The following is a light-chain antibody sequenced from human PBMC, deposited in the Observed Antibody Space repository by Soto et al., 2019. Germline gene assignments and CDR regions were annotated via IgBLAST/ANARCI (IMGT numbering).Light chain of an antibody. CDR3: QQYGSSPFT. CDR1: QSVSSIN. V-gene: IGKV3-20*01. J-gene: IGKJ3*01. CDR2: GAS. Sequence: EIVLTQSPGTLSLSPGERATLSCRASQSVSSINLAWYQQKPGQAPRLLIYGASSRATGIPDRFSGSGSGTDFTLTISRLEPEDFAVYYRQQYGSSPFTFGPGTKVDIK.